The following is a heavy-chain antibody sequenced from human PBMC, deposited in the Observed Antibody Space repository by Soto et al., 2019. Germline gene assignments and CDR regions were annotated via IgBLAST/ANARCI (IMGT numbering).Heavy chain of an antibody. V-gene: IGHV3-23*01. J-gene: IGHJ4*02. CDR1: GFTFSSYA. CDR2: ISGSGGST. Sequence: EVQLLESGGGLVQPGGSLRLSCAASGFTFSSYAMSWVRQAPGKGLEWVSAISGSGGSTYYADSVKGRFTISRDNSKNTLYLQMNSLRAEETAVYYCAKETSPPDFWSGYPPYYFDYWGQGTLVTVSS. CDR3: AKETSPPDFWSGYPPYYFDY. D-gene: IGHD3-3*01.